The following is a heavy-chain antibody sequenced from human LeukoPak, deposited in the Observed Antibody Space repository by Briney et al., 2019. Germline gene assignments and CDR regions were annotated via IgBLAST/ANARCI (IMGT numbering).Heavy chain of an antibody. V-gene: IGHV4-34*01. Sequence: SETLSLTCAVYGGSFSGYYWSWIRQPPGKGLEWIGEINHSGSTNYNPSLKSRVTISVDTSKNQFSLKLSSVTAADTAVYYCATPPGYSSSWYGFDYWGQGTLVTVSS. J-gene: IGHJ4*02. CDR1: GGSFSGYY. CDR3: ATPPGYSSSWYGFDY. CDR2: INHSGST. D-gene: IGHD6-13*01.